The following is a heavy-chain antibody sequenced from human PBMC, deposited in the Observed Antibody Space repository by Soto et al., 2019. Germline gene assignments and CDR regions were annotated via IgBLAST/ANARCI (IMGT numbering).Heavy chain of an antibody. D-gene: IGHD6-19*01. CDR1: GDSVSSNSAA. CDR3: AKDGATPVAARFLDS. J-gene: IGHJ4*02. Sequence: SQTLSLTCAISGDSVSSNSAAWNLIRQSPSRGLEWLGRTYYRSKWYNDYAVSVKSRITISRDNSKSTLYLQMNSLRPEDTAVYYCAKDGATPVAARFLDSWGQGTPVTVSS. CDR2: TYYRSKWYN. V-gene: IGHV6-1*01.